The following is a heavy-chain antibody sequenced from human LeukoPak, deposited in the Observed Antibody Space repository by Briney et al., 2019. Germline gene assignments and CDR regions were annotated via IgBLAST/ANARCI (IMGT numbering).Heavy chain of an antibody. CDR3: ARIHRYCSGGACYVLDN. D-gene: IGHD2-15*01. V-gene: IGHV4-59*02. CDR2: VYYSGST. CDR1: GGSVSGYY. Sequence: PSGTLSLTCAVSGGSVSGYYWGWIRQPPGRGLEWIGYVYYSGSTNYNPSFKSRITISVDTSRNQFSLQLSSVTAADTAVYYCARIHRYCSGGACYVLDNWGQGTLVAVSS. J-gene: IGHJ4*02.